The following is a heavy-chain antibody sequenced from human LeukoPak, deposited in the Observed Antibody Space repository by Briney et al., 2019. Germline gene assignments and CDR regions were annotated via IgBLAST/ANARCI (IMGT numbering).Heavy chain of an antibody. D-gene: IGHD3-10*01. CDR2: IYYSGST. J-gene: IGHJ6*02. Sequence: SETLSLTCTASGGSISSYYWSWIRQPPGKGLEWIGSIYYSGSTNYNPSLKSRVTISVDTSKNQFSLKLSSVTAADTAVYYCATQYYYGSGSYYPHYYYGMDVWGQGTTVTVSS. CDR3: ATQYYYGSGSYYPHYYYGMDV. CDR1: GGSISSYY. V-gene: IGHV4-59*08.